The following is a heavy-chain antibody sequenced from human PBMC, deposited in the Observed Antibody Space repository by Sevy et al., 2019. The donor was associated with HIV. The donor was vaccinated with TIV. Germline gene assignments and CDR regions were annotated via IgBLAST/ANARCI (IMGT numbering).Heavy chain of an antibody. CDR2: ISYDGSNK. V-gene: IGHV3-30-3*01. CDR1: GFTFSSYA. J-gene: IGHJ4*02. CDR3: ARARDYYDSSGYYYGGFDY. D-gene: IGHD3-22*01. Sequence: GESLKISCAASGFTFSSYAMHWVRQAPGKGLEWVAVISYDGSNKYYADSVKGRFTISRDNSKNTLYLQMNSLRAEDTAVYYCARARDYYDSSGYYYGGFDYWGQGTLVTVSS.